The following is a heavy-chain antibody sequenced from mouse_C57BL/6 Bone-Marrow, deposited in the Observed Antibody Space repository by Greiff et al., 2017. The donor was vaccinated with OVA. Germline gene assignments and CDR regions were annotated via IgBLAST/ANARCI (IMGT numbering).Heavy chain of an antibody. CDR2: ISDGGSYT. J-gene: IGHJ2*01. CDR1: GFTFSSYA. CDR3: ARLVRRYFDY. Sequence: EVKLVESGGGLVKPGGSLKLSCAASGFTFSSYAMSWVRQTPEKRLEWVATISDGGSYTYYPDNVKGRFTISRDNAKNNLYLQMSHLKSEDTAMYYCARLVRRYFDYWGQSTTLTVSS. D-gene: IGHD2-1*01. V-gene: IGHV5-4*03.